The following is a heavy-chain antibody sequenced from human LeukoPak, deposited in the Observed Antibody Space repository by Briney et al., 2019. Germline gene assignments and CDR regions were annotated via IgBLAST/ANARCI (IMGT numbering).Heavy chain of an antibody. Sequence: QRGGSLRLSCAASGFTFSNSAMPWVRQAPGKGLEWVSSIGASASGTYYAASVKGWFTISGNDSNCSFLLQTDLLRADDAAVYYCAKGFILRSQAGPYFAYWGQGTLVTVSS. D-gene: IGHD4-17*01. V-gene: IGHV3-23*01. CDR3: AKGFILRSQAGPYFAY. J-gene: IGHJ4*02. CDR1: GFTFSNSA. CDR2: IGASASGT.